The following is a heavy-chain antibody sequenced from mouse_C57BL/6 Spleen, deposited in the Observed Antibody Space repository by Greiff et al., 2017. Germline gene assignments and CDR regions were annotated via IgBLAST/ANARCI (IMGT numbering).Heavy chain of an antibody. J-gene: IGHJ3*01. CDR2: IWSGGST. V-gene: IGHV2-2*01. D-gene: IGHD4-1*01. Sequence: VKLVESGPGLVQPSQSLSITCTVSGFSLTSYGVHWVRQSPGKGLEWLGVIWSGGSTDYNAAFISRLSISKDNSKSQVFFKMNSLQADDTAIYYCARKDWDEGWFAYWGQGTLVTVSA. CDR1: GFSLTSYG. CDR3: ARKDWDEGWFAY.